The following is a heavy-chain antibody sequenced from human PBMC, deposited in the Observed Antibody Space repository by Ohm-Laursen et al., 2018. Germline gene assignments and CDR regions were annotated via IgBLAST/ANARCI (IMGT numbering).Heavy chain of an antibody. CDR3: AGPPVTTTSNAFDI. Sequence: ASVKVSCKASGYTFTSYDINWVRQATGQGLEWMGRMNPNSGNTGYAQKFQGRVTMTRNTSISTAYMELSSLRSEDTAVYYCAGPPVTTTSNAFDIWGQGTMVTVS. J-gene: IGHJ3*02. CDR2: MNPNSGNT. D-gene: IGHD4-17*01. CDR1: GYTFTSYD. V-gene: IGHV1-8*01.